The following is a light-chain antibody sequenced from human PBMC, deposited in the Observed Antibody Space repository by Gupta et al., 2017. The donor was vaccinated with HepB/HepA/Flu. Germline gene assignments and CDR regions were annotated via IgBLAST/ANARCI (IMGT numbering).Light chain of an antibody. CDR1: QSVSSSY. CDR2: GAS. CDR3: QQYDSSPPHVT. Sequence: EIVLTQSPGTLSLSPGERATLSCRASQSVSSSYLAWYQQKPGQAPTLLIYGASSRATGIPDRFSGSGSGTDFTLTISRLEPEDVAVYYCQQYDSSPPHVTFGQGTKVEIK. J-gene: IGKJ1*01. V-gene: IGKV3-20*01.